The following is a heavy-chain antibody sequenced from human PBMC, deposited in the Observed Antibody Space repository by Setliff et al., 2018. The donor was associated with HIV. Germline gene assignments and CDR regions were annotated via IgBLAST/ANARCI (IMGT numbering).Heavy chain of an antibody. Sequence: SETLSFTCTVSGGSISSYYWSWIRQPPGKGLEWIGYINTSGTTNYNPSLKSRVTISVDTSKNQFSLKLSSVTAADTAVYFCARQTYYYDNSGHNWFDPWGLGTLVTVSS. D-gene: IGHD3-22*01. CDR2: INTSGTT. CDR1: GGSISSYY. J-gene: IGHJ5*02. V-gene: IGHV4-4*09. CDR3: ARQTYYYDNSGHNWFDP.